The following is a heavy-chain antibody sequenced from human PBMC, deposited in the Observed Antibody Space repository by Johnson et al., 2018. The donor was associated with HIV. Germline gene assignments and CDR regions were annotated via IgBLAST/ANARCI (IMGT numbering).Heavy chain of an antibody. CDR2: INGDGSRL. J-gene: IGHJ3*02. Sequence: VQLVESGGGLVKPGGSLRLSCGASGFTFSDHWMQWVRQAPGKGLVWVSRINGDGSRLTYADSVKGRFTIARDNAKNTLYLELKSLPGYSSSNDAFDIWGQGTMVTVSS. CDR3: DI. V-gene: IGHV3-74*02. CDR1: GFTFSDHW. D-gene: IGHD6-13*01.